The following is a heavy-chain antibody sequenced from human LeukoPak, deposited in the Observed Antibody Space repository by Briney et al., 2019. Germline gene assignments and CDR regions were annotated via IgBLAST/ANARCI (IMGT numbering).Heavy chain of an antibody. CDR2: IYHSGST. CDR3: AKNLTRKAFDV. J-gene: IGHJ3*01. V-gene: IGHV4-38-2*01. CDR1: GHSISSHNY. Sequence: SETLSLTCSGSGHSISSHNYWAWIRQPPGKGLEWIGTIYHSGSTYYNPSLKRRVTLSVDTSKNEFSLNLKSVTAADTAMYYCAKNLTRKAFDVWGHGTMVIVSA. D-gene: IGHD1-14*01.